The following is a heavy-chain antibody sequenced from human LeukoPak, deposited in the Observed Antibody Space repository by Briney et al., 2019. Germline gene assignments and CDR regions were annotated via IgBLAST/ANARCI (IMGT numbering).Heavy chain of an antibody. CDR1: GYTFTSYY. Sequence: ASVKVSCKASGYTFTSYYVHWVRQAPGQGLEWMGIINPSGGSTSYAQKFQGRVTMTMDTSTSTVYMELSSLRSEDTAVYYCARVGRIAAAESDYWGQGTLVTVSS. V-gene: IGHV1-46*01. D-gene: IGHD6-13*01. J-gene: IGHJ4*02. CDR3: ARVGRIAAAESDY. CDR2: INPSGGST.